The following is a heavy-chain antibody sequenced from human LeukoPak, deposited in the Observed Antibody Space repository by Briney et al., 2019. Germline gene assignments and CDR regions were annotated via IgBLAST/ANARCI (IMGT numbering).Heavy chain of an antibody. D-gene: IGHD5-18*01. Sequence: PGGSLRLSCAASGFTFDNYEMNWVRQAPGKGLEWVSYISVSGDTIYYADSVKGRFTITRDTAKNSVYLQMNSLRAEDTAVYYCARGYTYGYDYWGQGTLVIVSS. V-gene: IGHV3-48*03. J-gene: IGHJ4*02. CDR1: GFTFDNYE. CDR2: ISVSGDTI. CDR3: ARGYTYGYDY.